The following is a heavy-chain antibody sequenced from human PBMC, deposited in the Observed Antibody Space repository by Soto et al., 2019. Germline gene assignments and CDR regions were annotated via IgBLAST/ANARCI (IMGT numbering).Heavy chain of an antibody. J-gene: IGHJ5*02. CDR2: MNPNSGNT. D-gene: IGHD3-3*01. V-gene: IGHV1-8*02. CDR3: ARQIWIGNNWFDP. CDR1: GYTFNNYD. Sequence: GASVKVSCKASGYTFNNYDIHWVRQAPGHGLEWMGWMNPNSGNTGYAQNFRGRVTMTQNTAIGTAYMELSSLRSDDTAVYYCARQIWIGNNWFDPWGQGTLVTVSS.